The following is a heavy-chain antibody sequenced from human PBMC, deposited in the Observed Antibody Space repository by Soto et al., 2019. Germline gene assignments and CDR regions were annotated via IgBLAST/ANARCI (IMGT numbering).Heavy chain of an antibody. Sequence: GESLKISCKGSGYSFTSYWIGWVRQMPGKGLEWMGIIYPGDSDTRYSPSFQGQVTISADKSISTAYLQWSSLKASDTAMYYCARQDSSGWVYYYYGMDVWGQGTTVTVSS. CDR2: IYPGDSDT. J-gene: IGHJ6*02. V-gene: IGHV5-51*01. CDR1: GYSFTSYW. D-gene: IGHD6-19*01. CDR3: ARQDSSGWVYYYYGMDV.